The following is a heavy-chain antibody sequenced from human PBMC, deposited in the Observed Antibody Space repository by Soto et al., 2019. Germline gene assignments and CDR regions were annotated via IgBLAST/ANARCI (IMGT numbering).Heavy chain of an antibody. J-gene: IGHJ6*02. CDR1: GYSFSDYF. CDR3: ARIKWGLNYYNGMDV. CDR2: IHPKTAAT. V-gene: IGHV1-2*02. D-gene: IGHD1-26*01. Sequence: QVQLVQSGAEVKKSGASVKVSCKPSGYSFSDYFIQWVRQAPGQGLEWVAWIHPKTAATNYAKKFQGRVSLTWDTSSTTAYMELTRLRPDDTAVYYCARIKWGLNYYNGMDVWGQGTTVIVSS.